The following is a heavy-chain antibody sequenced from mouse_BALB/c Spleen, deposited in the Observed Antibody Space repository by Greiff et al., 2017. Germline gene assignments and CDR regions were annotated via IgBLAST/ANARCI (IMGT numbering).Heavy chain of an antibody. V-gene: IGHV1-7*01. CDR1: GYTFTSYW. J-gene: IGHJ3*01. CDR3: ANQGWFAY. Sequence: VQLQQSGAELAKPGASVKMSCKASGYTFTSYWMHWVKQRPGQGLEWIGYINPSTGYTEYNQKFKDKATLTADKSSSTAYMQLSSLTSEDSAVYYCANQGWFAYWGQGTLVTVSA. CDR2: INPSTGYT.